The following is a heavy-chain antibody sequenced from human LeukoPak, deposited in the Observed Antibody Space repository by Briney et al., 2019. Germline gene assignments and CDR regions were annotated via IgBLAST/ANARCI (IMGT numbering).Heavy chain of an antibody. CDR1: GYTFTSYY. CDR3: ARGPPNWGYDY. D-gene: IGHD7-27*01. Sequence: ASVKVSCTASGYTFTSYYMHWVRQAPGQGLEWMGIINPSGGSTSYAQKFQGRVTMTRDTSTSTVYMELSSLGSEDTAVYYCARGPPNWGYDYWGPGTLVTVSS. CDR2: INPSGGST. J-gene: IGHJ4*02. V-gene: IGHV1-46*01.